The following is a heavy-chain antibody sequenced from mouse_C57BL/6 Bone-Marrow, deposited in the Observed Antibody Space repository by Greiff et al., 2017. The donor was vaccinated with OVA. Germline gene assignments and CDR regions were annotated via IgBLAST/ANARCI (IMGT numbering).Heavy chain of an antibody. CDR1: GYSITSGYY. D-gene: IGHD2-2*01. J-gene: IGHJ4*01. CDR3: AREIYYGYDEGYYYAMDY. CDR2: ISYDGSN. Sequence: EVQLVESGPGLVKPSQSLSLTCSVTGYSITSGYYWNWIRQFPGNKLEWMGYISYDGSNNYNPSLKNRIPITRDTSKNQFFLKLNSVTTEDTATYYCAREIYYGYDEGYYYAMDYWGQGTSVTVSS. V-gene: IGHV3-6*01.